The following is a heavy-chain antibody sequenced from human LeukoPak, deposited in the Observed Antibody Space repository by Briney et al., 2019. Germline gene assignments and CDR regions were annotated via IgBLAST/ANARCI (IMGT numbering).Heavy chain of an antibody. CDR3: VAGTTY. CDR1: GFTFSNFW. J-gene: IGHJ4*02. V-gene: IGHV3-7*05. CDR2: IKQDGSQK. D-gene: IGHD6-19*01. Sequence: PGGSLRLSCAASGFTFSNFWMTWVRQDPGKGLEWVAIIKQDGSQKYYVDSVKGRFTISRDNARNSLYLQMNSLRAEDTAVYWAVAGTTYWGQGTLVTVSS.